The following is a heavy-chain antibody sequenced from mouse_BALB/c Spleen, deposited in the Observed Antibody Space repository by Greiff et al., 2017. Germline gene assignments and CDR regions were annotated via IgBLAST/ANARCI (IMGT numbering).Heavy chain of an antibody. CDR1: GFTFTSYY. CDR3: TRFNYYGSSLDY. V-gene: IGHV1-53*01. J-gene: IGHJ2*01. D-gene: IGHD1-1*01. Sequence: VQRVESGAELVKPGASVKLSCKASGFTFTSYYMSWVQQSPGQGLEWIGKINPSNGGTNFNENFKSKATLTVDKSSSTAYMQLSSLTSEDSAVYYCTRFNYYGSSLDYWGQGTTLTVSS. CDR2: INPSNGGT.